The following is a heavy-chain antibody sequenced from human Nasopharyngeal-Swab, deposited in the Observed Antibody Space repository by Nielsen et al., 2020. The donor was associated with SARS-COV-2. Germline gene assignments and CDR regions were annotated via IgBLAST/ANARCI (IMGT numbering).Heavy chain of an antibody. Sequence: SETLSPTCTVLGGSISSYYWSWIRQPPGKGLEWIGYIFYSGSTNYNPSLKSRVTISVDTSKNQFSLKLSSVTAADTAVYYCARGFDYWGQGTLVTVSS. J-gene: IGHJ4*02. CDR3: ARGFDY. CDR2: IFYSGST. CDR1: GGSISSYY. V-gene: IGHV4-59*13.